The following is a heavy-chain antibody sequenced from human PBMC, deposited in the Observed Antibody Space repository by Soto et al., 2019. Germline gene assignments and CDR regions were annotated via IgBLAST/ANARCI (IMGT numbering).Heavy chain of an antibody. J-gene: IGHJ6*02. CDR3: VRRSTLSYHGMDV. D-gene: IGHD4-4*01. Sequence: LRLSCAASGFTFGSYEMHWVRRTPGKGLEWVAIISYDGSNKYYADSVKGRFTFSRDNSKNMLYLQMNSLRAEDAAVYYCVRRSTLSYHGMDVWGQGTTVTSP. CDR1: GFTFGSYE. V-gene: IGHV3-30-3*01. CDR2: ISYDGSNK.